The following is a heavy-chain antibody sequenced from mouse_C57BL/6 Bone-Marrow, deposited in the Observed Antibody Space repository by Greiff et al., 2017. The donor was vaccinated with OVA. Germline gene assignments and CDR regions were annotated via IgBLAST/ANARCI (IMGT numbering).Heavy chain of an antibody. D-gene: IGHD3-2*02. CDR1: GYTFTDYY. J-gene: IGHJ4*01. CDR2: INPNYGGT. CDR3: ARRGAAQALDAMDD. V-gene: IGHV1-26*01. Sequence: EVQLQQSGPELVKPGASVKISCKASGYTFTDYYMNWVKQSHGKSLEWIGDINPNYGGTSYNQKFKGKATLTVDKSSSTAYMELRSLTSEDSAVYDCARRGAAQALDAMDDWGQGTSVTVSS.